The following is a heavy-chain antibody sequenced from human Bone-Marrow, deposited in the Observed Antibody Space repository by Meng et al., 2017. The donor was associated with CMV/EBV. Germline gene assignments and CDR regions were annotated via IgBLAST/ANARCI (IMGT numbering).Heavy chain of an antibody. CDR3: VRDRGDFWGGEYVSAMDV. V-gene: IGHV3-48*01. CDR1: GFILTEYN. CDR2: MSNSISNK. Sequence: GESLNISCEFFGFILTEYNMHWVRQAPGKGLECLAYMSNSISNKYYADSVKGRFIISRDKAKNSLLLQMNSLRADDTAVYYCVRDRGDFWGGEYVSAMDVWGQGTTVTVSS. J-gene: IGHJ6*02. D-gene: IGHD3-3*01.